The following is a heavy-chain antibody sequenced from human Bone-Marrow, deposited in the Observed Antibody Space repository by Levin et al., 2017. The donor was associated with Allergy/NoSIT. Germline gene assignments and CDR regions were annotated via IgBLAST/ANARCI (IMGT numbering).Heavy chain of an antibody. V-gene: IGHV1-2*02. CDR1: KYTFTDYH. CDR2: INPNSGGT. D-gene: IGHD6-6*01. J-gene: IGHJ6*02. Sequence: ASVKISCKASKYTFTDYHIHWVRQAPGQGLEWMGWINPNSGGTNYAQKFPGRVIMTRDTSISTAYMVLSRLRSDDTAVYYCARDQGSIVGRLDYYYGMDVWGQGTTVTVSS. CDR3: ARDQGSIVGRLDYYYGMDV.